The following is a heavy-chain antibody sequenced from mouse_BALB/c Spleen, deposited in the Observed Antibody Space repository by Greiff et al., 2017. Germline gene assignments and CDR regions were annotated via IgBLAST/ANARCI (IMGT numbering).Heavy chain of an antibody. J-gene: IGHJ3*01. CDR3: AREVQFAY. V-gene: IGHV5-12-2*01. CDR2: ISNGGGST. Sequence: EVKLMESGGGLVQPGGSLKLSCAASGFTFSSYTMSWVRQTPEKRLEWVAYISNGGGSTYYPDTVKGRFTISRDNAKNTLYLQMSSLKSEDTAMYYCAREVQFAYWGQGTLVTVSA. D-gene: IGHD2-14*01. CDR1: GFTFSSYT.